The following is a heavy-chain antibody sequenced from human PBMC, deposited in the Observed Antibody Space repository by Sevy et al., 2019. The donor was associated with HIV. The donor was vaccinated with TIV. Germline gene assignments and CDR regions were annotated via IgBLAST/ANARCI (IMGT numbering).Heavy chain of an antibody. CDR3: ARGVTPEFIDY. D-gene: IGHD4-4*01. Sequence: SETLSLTCAVYGGSFSGYYWSWIRQPPGKGLEWIGEINHSGSTNYNPSLKSRVTISVDTSKNQFSLKLSSVTAAVTAVYYRARGVTPEFIDYWGQGTLVTVSS. J-gene: IGHJ4*02. CDR1: GGSFSGYY. CDR2: INHSGST. V-gene: IGHV4-34*01.